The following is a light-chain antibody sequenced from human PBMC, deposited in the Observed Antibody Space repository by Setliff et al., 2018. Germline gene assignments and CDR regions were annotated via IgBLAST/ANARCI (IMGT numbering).Light chain of an antibody. CDR1: TSDIGTYNY. Sequence: QSALAQPASVSGSPGQSITISCSGTTSDIGTYNYVSWYQQYPGKAPKLVIYDVSNRPSGVSNRFSGSKSGNTASLTVSGLQAEDEADYYCSSYAGSNNVFGTGTKVTVL. J-gene: IGLJ1*01. CDR3: SSYAGSNNV. V-gene: IGLV2-14*01. CDR2: DVS.